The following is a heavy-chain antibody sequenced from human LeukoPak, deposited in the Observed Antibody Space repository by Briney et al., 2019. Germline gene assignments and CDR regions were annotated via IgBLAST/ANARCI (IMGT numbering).Heavy chain of an antibody. CDR2: IRSKAYGGTT. D-gene: IGHD2-15*01. CDR1: GFTFGDYA. CDR3: TREWGYCSGGSCYKDFDY. Sequence: GGSLRLSCTASGFTFGDYAMSWVRQAPGKGLEWVGFIRSKAYGGTTEYAASVKGRFTISRDDSKSIAYLQMNSVKTEDTAVYYCTREWGYCSGGSCYKDFDYWGQGTLVTVSS. J-gene: IGHJ4*02. V-gene: IGHV3-49*04.